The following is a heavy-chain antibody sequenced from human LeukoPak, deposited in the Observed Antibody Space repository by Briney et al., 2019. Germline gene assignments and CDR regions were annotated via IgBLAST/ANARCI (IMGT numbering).Heavy chain of an antibody. CDR1: GYTFTSYD. Sequence: ASVKVSCKASGYTFTSYDINWVRQATGQGLEWMGWMNPNSGNTGYAQKFQGRVTMTRNTSISTAYMELSSLRSEDTAVYYCARGLHYYDSSGYYSTDYWGQGTLVTVSS. CDR3: ARGLHYYDSSGYYSTDY. D-gene: IGHD3-22*01. J-gene: IGHJ4*02. V-gene: IGHV1-8*01. CDR2: MNPNSGNT.